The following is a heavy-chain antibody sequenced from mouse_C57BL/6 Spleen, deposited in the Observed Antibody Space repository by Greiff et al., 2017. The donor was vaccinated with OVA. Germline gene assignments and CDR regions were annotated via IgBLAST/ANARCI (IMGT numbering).Heavy chain of an antibody. CDR3: ARDRGGTEYYCDY. D-gene: IGHD4-1*01. CDR2: ISDGGSYT. V-gene: IGHV5-4*01. Sequence: EVQVVESGGGLVKPGGSLKLSCAASGFTFSSYAMSWVRQTPEKRLEWVATISDGGSYTYYPDNVKGRFTISRDNAKNNLYLQMSHLKSEDTAMYYCARDRGGTEYYCDYWGQGTTLTVSS. CDR1: GFTFSSYA. J-gene: IGHJ2*01.